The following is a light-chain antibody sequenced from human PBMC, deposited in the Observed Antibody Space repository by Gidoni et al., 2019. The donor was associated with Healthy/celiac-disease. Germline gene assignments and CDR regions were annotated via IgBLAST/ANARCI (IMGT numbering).Light chain of an antibody. J-gene: IGKJ4*02. CDR3: QQRSSWPLT. V-gene: IGKV3-11*01. CDR1: QSVSSY. Sequence: DIVLTLSPATLSLSSGERATLSCSASQSVSSYLAWYQQKPGQAPRLLIYDASNRATGIPARFSGSGSGTDFTLTISSLEPEDFAVYYCQQRSSWPLTFGGGTKVEIK. CDR2: DAS.